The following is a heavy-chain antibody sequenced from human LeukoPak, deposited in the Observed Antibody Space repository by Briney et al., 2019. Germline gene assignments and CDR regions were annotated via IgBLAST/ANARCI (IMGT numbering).Heavy chain of an antibody. V-gene: IGHV4-59*08. CDR1: GDSISNYY. CDR2: IYYSETT. CDR3: ARVDGSCSGGSCPSGNWFDP. Sequence: SETLSLTCTVSGDSISNYYWSWIRQPPGKGLECIGFIYYSETTNYNPSFKSRVTISVDTSKNQFSLKLNSVTAADTAVYYCARVDGSCSGGSCPSGNWFDPWGQGTLVTVSS. J-gene: IGHJ5*02. D-gene: IGHD2-15*01.